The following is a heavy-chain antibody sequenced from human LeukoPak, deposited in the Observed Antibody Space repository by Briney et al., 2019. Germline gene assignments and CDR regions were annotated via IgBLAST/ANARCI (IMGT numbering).Heavy chain of an antibody. CDR3: ARGGGYYGSGSSHNWFDP. J-gene: IGHJ5*02. D-gene: IGHD3-10*01. Sequence: ASVKVSCKASGYTFTSYGISWVRQAPGQGLEWMGWISAYNGNTNYAQKLQGRVTMTTDTSTSTAYMELRSLRSDDTAVYYCARGGGYYGSGSSHNWFDPWGQGTLVTVSS. V-gene: IGHV1-18*01. CDR1: GYTFTSYG. CDR2: ISAYNGNT.